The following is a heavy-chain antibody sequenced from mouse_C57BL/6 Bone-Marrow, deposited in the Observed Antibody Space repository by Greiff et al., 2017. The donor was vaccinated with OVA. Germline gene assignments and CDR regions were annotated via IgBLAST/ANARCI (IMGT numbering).Heavy chain of an antibody. Sequence: VHVKQSGAELVRPGASVKLSCTASGFNIKDDYMHWVKQRPEQGLEWIGWIDPENGDTEYASKFQGKATITADTSSNTAYLQLSSLTSEDTAVEYCTTLTGNYFDYWGQGTTLTVSS. J-gene: IGHJ2*01. CDR3: TTLTGNYFDY. V-gene: IGHV14-4*01. CDR1: GFNIKDDY. D-gene: IGHD4-1*01. CDR2: IDPENGDT.